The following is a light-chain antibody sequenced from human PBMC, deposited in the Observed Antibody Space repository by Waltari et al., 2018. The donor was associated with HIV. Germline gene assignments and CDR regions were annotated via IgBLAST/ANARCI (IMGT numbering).Light chain of an antibody. CDR3: MQAIETEWT. CDR1: QCLLHIHEHNY. CDR2: VAT. V-gene: IGKV2-28*01. J-gene: IGKJ1*01. Sequence: DVVMTQSPLSLAVPPGEPASISCRSSQCLLHIHEHNYLDRYVQKPGQSPQLLIYVATRRASGVPDRFSGSGAGTEFTLKISRVEAEDVGIYYCMQAIETEWTFGQGTKVEIK.